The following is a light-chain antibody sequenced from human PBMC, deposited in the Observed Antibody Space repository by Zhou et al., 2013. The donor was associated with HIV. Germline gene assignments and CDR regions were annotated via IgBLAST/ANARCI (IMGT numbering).Light chain of an antibody. J-gene: IGKJ2*01. Sequence: DIQMTQSPASLSASVGDRVTITCRASQAIGGSLAWYQQKPGEVPKLLLYSASTLETGVPSRFSGSGSGTDYTLTISSLQPEDFATYYCQQYFTTPLMYTFGQGTKLEIK. CDR1: QAIGGS. CDR2: SAS. V-gene: IGKV1-NL1*01. CDR3: QQYFTTPLMYT.